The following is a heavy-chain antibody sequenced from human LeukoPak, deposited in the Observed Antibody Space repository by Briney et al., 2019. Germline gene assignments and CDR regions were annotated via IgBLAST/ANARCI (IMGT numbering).Heavy chain of an antibody. Sequence: ASETLSLTCAVSGGSISSSNWWSWVRQPPGKGLEWIGEIYHSGSTNYNPSLKSRVTISVDKSKNQFSLKLSSVTAADTAVYYCARVPPRSYDFWSDYQPVSYWGQGTLVTVSS. CDR3: ARVPPRSYDFWSDYQPVSY. CDR2: IYHSGST. CDR1: GGSISSSNW. D-gene: IGHD3-3*01. V-gene: IGHV4-4*02. J-gene: IGHJ4*02.